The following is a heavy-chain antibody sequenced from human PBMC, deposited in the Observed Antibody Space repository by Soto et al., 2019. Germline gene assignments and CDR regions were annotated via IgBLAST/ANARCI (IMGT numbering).Heavy chain of an antibody. CDR1: GYSITSGFY. Sequence: SETLSLTCGVSGYSITSGFYWGWVRQSPGKGLEWIGTIPYSAKTFYNPSLASRFSMAVDSSKNQFSLRLTSVTAADTALYYCTRGAGAPWVRFDSWGRGILVTVSS. V-gene: IGHV4-38-2*01. CDR2: IPYSAKT. D-gene: IGHD3-16*01. J-gene: IGHJ4*02. CDR3: TRGAGAPWVRFDS.